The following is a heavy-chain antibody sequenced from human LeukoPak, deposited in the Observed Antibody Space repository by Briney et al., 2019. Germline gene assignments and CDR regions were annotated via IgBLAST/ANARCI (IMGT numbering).Heavy chain of an antibody. Sequence: KPGESLKISCKGSGYSFTSYWIGWVREMPGKGLEWMGIIYPGDSDTRYSPSFQGHVTLSADKSISTAYLQWSSLKASDTAMYYCARNQLLWTWFDPWGQGTLVTVSS. CDR3: ARNQLLWTWFDP. J-gene: IGHJ5*02. CDR2: IYPGDSDT. V-gene: IGHV5-51*01. CDR1: GYSFTSYW. D-gene: IGHD2-2*01.